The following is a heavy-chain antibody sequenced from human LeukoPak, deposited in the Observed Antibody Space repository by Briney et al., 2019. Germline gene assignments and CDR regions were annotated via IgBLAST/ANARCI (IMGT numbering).Heavy chain of an antibody. CDR1: GYTFTNYY. CDR2: INPNGGST. D-gene: IGHD4-23*01. J-gene: IGHJ6*02. V-gene: IGHV1-46*01. CDR3: ATEGKLYYGMDV. Sequence: ASLKVSCKASGYTFTNYYMQWVRQAPGQGLEWMGIINPNGGSTSYAQKFQGRVTMTRDTSTSTVYMELSSLKSDDTAVYYCATEGKLYYGMDVWGQGTTVTVSS.